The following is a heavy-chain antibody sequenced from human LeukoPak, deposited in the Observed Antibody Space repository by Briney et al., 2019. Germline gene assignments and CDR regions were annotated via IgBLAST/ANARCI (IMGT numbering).Heavy chain of an antibody. CDR3: ARDRYVRFDY. D-gene: IGHD5-12*01. CDR2: IYHSGST. J-gene: IGHJ4*02. CDR1: GYSISSGYY. V-gene: IGHV4-38-2*02. Sequence: SETLFLTCAVSGYSISSGYYWGWIRQPPGKGLEWIGSIYHSGSTYYNPSLKSRVTISVDTSKNQFSLKLSSVTAADTAVYYCARDRYVRFDYWGQGTLVTVSS.